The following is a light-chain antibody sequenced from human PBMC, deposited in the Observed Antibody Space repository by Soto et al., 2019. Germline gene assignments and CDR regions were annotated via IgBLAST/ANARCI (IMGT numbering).Light chain of an antibody. J-gene: IGKJ2*01. CDR3: QQYNNWPYT. Sequence: EIVMMQSPATLSVSPGARATLSCRASPSVSSNLAWYQQKPGQAPRLLIYGASTRATGIPARFSGSGSGTEFTRTISSLQSADFAVYYCQQYNNWPYTFGQGTKLEIK. V-gene: IGKV3-15*01. CDR1: PSVSSN. CDR2: GAS.